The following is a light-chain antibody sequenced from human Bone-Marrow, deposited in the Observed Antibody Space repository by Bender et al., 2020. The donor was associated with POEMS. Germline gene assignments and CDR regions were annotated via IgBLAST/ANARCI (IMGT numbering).Light chain of an antibody. CDR2: DVN. J-gene: IGLJ3*02. CDR1: SSDVGSYNY. V-gene: IGLV2-8*01. CDR3: CSYAGRRWV. Sequence: QSALTQPPSASGSPGQSVTISCTGTSSDVGSYNYVSWYQRHPGKAPKLMIYDVNKRPSGVPDRFSGSKSGNTASLTVSGLQAEDEADYYCCSYAGRRWVFGEGTKMTVL.